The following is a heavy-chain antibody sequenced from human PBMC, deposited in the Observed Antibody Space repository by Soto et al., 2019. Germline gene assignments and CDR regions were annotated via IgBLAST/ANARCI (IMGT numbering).Heavy chain of an antibody. CDR2: MNPNSGNT. Sequence: QVQLVQSGAEVKKSGASVKVSCKASGYTFTSHDINWVRQATGQGLAWMRWMNPNSGNTGYEQTFQGRVTITRNTSISTADTELSSLRSEATTVYYCARWDYSDYASFDYLGQGTLVTVSS. V-gene: IGHV1-8*01. J-gene: IGHJ4*02. CDR1: GYTFTSHD. D-gene: IGHD4-17*01. CDR3: ARWDYSDYASFDY.